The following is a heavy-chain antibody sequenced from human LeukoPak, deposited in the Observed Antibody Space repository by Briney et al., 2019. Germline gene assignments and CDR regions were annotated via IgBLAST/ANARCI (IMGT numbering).Heavy chain of an antibody. V-gene: IGHV1-69*04. CDR1: GGTFSSYA. CDR3: ARAAGIGYGSGTGGWFDP. J-gene: IGHJ5*02. Sequence: ASVTVSCKASGGTFSSYAISWVRQAPGQGLEWMGRIIPILGIANYAQKFQGRVTITADKSTSTAYMELSSLRSEDTAVYYCARAAGIGYGSGTGGWFDPWGQGTLVTVSS. CDR2: IIPILGIA. D-gene: IGHD3-10*01.